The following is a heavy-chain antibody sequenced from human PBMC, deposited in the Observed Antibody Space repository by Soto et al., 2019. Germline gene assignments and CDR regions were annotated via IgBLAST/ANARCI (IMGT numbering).Heavy chain of an antibody. J-gene: IGHJ6*02. CDR3: AKDGRGHYDFLEV. D-gene: IGHD3-3*01. CDR1: GYIFDSYG. Sequence: QVQLVESGGGVVQPGRSLRLSCAASGYIFDSYGIHWVRQAPGKGLEWVAIISYDGRTKYYADSVRGRITISRDNSNNTVYLQMNSLRPEDTAVYYCAKDGRGHYDFLEVWGQGTTVTVSS. V-gene: IGHV3-30*18. CDR2: ISYDGRTK.